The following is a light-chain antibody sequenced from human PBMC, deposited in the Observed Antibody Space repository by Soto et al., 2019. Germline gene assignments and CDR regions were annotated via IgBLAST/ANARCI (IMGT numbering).Light chain of an antibody. CDR3: QHYDNWPHT. V-gene: IGKV3-15*01. CDR1: QNLSRN. J-gene: IGKJ2*01. Sequence: EVVMTQSPATLSVSPGERATLSCRASQNLSRNLAWYQQQPGQAPRLLIYGASTRATGIPARFSVSGSGTDFTLTISSLQSEDFAVYYCQHYDNWPHTFGQGTKLEIK. CDR2: GAS.